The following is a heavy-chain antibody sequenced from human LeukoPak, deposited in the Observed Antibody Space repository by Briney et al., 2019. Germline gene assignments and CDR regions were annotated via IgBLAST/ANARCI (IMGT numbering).Heavy chain of an antibody. D-gene: IGHD5-18*01. CDR2: IYYSGST. CDR3: ASVDTAMVMYY. CDR1: GGSISSYY. V-gene: IGHV4-59*01. J-gene: IGHJ4*02. Sequence: PSETLSLTCTVSGGSISSYYWSWIRQPPGKGLEWIGYIYYSGSTNYNPSLKSRVTISVDTSKNQFSLELSSVTAADTAVYYCASVDTAMVMYYWGQGTLVTVSS.